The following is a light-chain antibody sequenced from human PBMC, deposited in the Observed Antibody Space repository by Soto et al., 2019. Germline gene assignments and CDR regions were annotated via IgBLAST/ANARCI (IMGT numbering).Light chain of an antibody. CDR1: SYNVGKNL. CDR3: AAWDDSLSAWV. J-gene: IGLJ3*02. V-gene: IGLV1-47*01. CDR2: KNN. Sequence: QSVLTQPPSASGTPGQRVTISCSGGSYNVGKNLVYWYQQRPGTAPTLIIFKNNQRPSGVPDRFSGSNSGSSASLVISGLRSEDEADYFCAAWDDSLSAWVFGGGTKLTVL.